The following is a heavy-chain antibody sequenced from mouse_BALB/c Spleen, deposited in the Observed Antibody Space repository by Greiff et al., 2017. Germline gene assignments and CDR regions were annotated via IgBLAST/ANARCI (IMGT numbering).Heavy chain of an antibody. J-gene: IGHJ3*01. V-gene: IGHV1-82*01. CDR3: ANDGYAAWFAY. Sequence: VQLQQSGPELVKPGASVKISCKASGYAFSSSWMNWVKQRPGQGLEWIGRIYPGDGDTNYNGKFKGKATLTADKSSSTAYMQLSSLTSVDSAVYFCANDGYAAWFAYWGEGTLVTVSA. D-gene: IGHD2-3*01. CDR1: GYAFSSSW. CDR2: IYPGDGDT.